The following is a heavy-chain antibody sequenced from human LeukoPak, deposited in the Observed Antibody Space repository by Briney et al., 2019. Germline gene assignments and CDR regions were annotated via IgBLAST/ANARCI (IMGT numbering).Heavy chain of an antibody. D-gene: IGHD5-24*01. CDR3: AKTLDGFWPQFDF. V-gene: IGHV3-30*18. CDR1: GFPFHDHD. J-gene: IGHJ4*02. CDR2: ISHGGGKE. Sequence: GGSLRLSCAASGFPFHDHDMYWVRQTPGKGLEWVALISHGGGKEHYAESVKGRFTISRDDSRNTVYLQMSSLRSDDTAIYYCAKTLDGFWPQFDFWGQGTLLTVSS.